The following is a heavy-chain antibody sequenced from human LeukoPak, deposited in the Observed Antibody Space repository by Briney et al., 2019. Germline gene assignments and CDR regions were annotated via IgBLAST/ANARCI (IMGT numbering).Heavy chain of an antibody. CDR1: GGSFSGYY. V-gene: IGHV4-34*01. Sequence: SEALSLTCAVYGGSFSGYYWSWIRQPPGKGLEWIGEINHSGSTNYNPSLKSRVTISVDTSKNQFSLKLSSVTAADTAVYYCARGVRFDPWGQGTLVTVSS. CDR2: INHSGST. CDR3: ARGVRFDP. J-gene: IGHJ5*02.